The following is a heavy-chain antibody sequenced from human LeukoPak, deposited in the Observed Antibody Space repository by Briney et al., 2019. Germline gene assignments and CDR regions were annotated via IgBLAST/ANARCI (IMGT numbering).Heavy chain of an antibody. D-gene: IGHD2-15*01. CDR1: EFTVSSNY. V-gene: IGHV3-53*01. CDR3: AKSCGGTCYYYGMDV. Sequence: GGSLRLSCAASEFTVSSNYMSWVRQAPGKGLEWVSTIYSGGGTYYADSVKGRFTISRDNSKNTLHLQLNSLRAEDTALYYCAKSCGGTCYYYGMDVWGQGTTVTVSS. CDR2: IYSGGGT. J-gene: IGHJ6*02.